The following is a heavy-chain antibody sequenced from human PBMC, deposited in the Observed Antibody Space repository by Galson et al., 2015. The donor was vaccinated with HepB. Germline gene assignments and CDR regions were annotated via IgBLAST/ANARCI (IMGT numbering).Heavy chain of an antibody. V-gene: IGHV3-23*01. CDR3: AKDRGDFWSGYYTGGAFDI. D-gene: IGHD3-3*01. J-gene: IGHJ3*02. CDR1: GFTFSSYA. Sequence: SLRLSCAASGFTFSSYAMSWVRQAPGKGLEWVSAISGSGGSTYYADSVKGRFTISRDNSKNTLYLQMNSLRAEDTAVYYCAKDRGDFWSGYYTGGAFDIWGQGTMVTVSS. CDR2: ISGSGGST.